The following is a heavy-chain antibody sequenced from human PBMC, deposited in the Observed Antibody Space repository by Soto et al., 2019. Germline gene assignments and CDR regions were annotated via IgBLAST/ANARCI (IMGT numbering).Heavy chain of an antibody. J-gene: IGHJ5*02. CDR1: GGSIDSSTYY. CDR3: ARHSTGYYYSWFDP. CDR2: IFYNGNT. V-gene: IGHV4-39*01. Sequence: SETLSLTCTVSGGSIDSSTYYWGWIRQPPGKGLEWIGSIFYNGNTFYNPSLKSRITISVDTSKNQFSLKLSSVTAADTAVYYCARHSTGYYYSWFDPWGQGTLVTV. D-gene: IGHD3-22*01.